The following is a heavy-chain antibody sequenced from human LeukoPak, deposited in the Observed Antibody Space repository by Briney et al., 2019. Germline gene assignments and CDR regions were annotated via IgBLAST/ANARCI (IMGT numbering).Heavy chain of an antibody. J-gene: IGHJ4*02. CDR1: GGSFSGYY. CDR3: AKAADIYGYFDY. V-gene: IGHV4-34*01. D-gene: IGHD2-2*01. CDR2: INHSGST. Sequence: SETLSLTCAVYGGSFSGYYWSWLRQPPGKGLEWIGEINHSGSTNYNPSLKSRVTISVDTSKNQFSLKLSSVTAADTAVYYCAKAADIYGYFDYWGQGTLVTVSS.